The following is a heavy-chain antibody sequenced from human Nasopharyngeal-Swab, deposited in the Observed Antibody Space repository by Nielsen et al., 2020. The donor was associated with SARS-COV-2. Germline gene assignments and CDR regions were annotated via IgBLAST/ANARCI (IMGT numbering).Heavy chain of an antibody. CDR2: IYYSGST. J-gene: IGHJ6*02. D-gene: IGHD1-26*01. V-gene: IGHV4-39*01. Sequence: GSLRLSCTVSGGSISSSSYYWGWIRQPPGKGLEWIGSIYYSGSTYYNPSLKGRVTISVDASKNQFSLKLSSVTAADTAVYYCARLVGATDYYYYGMDVWGQGTTVTVSS. CDR1: GGSISSSSYY. CDR3: ARLVGATDYYYYGMDV.